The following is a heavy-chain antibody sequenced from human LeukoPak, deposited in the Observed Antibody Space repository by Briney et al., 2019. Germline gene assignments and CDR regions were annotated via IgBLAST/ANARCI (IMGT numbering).Heavy chain of an antibody. CDR1: GGSISSSSYY. Sequence: PSETLSLTCTVSGGSISSSSYYWGWIRQPPGKGLEWIGSIYYSGSTYYNPSLKSRVTISVDTSKNQFSLKLSSVTAADTAVYYCARGGLFRCSGGSCQFDYWRQGTLVTVSS. V-gene: IGHV4-39*07. CDR2: IYYSGST. CDR3: ARGGLFRCSGGSCQFDY. D-gene: IGHD2-15*01. J-gene: IGHJ4*02.